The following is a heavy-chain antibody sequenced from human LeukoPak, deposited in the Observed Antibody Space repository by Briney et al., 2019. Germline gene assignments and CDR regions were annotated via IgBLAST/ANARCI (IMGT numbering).Heavy chain of an antibody. V-gene: IGHV3-21*01. Sequence: PGGSLRLSCAASGFIFSSYSMNWVRQAPGKGLEWVSSIGSSSNYIYYSDSVKGRFTISRDNANNSLFLQMNSLRVEDTALYYCVRDAASPDFWGQGTLVTVSS. CDR3: VRDAASPDF. CDR1: GFIFSSYS. CDR2: IGSSSNYI. D-gene: IGHD6-25*01. J-gene: IGHJ4*02.